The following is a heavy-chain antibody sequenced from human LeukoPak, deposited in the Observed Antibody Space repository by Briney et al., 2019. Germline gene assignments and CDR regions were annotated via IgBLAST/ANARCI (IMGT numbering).Heavy chain of an antibody. CDR3: ARIRRYYDGSGYCYYFDN. CDR2: IDWDDAK. Sequence: SGPTLLNPTQTLTLTCTFSGFSLSTSGMCVSWIRQPPGKALEWLARIDWDDAKYYSTSLKPRLTISKHTSKNQVVLTMTNTDPVDTATYYCARIRRYYDGSGYCYYFDNWGQGTLVTVSS. V-gene: IGHV2-70*11. CDR1: GFSLSTSGMC. D-gene: IGHD3-22*01. J-gene: IGHJ4*02.